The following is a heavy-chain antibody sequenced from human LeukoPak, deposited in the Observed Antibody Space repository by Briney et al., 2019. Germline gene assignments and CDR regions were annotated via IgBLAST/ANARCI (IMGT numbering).Heavy chain of an antibody. J-gene: IGHJ4*02. CDR1: GGTFSSYA. Sequence: SCKASGGTFSSYAMSWVRQAPGKGLEWVSAISGSGGSTYYADSVKGRFTISRDNSKNTLYLQMNSLRAEDTAVYYCAKEDYGDYPPWWGQGTLVTVSS. V-gene: IGHV3-23*01. CDR3: AKEDYGDYPPW. D-gene: IGHD4-17*01. CDR2: ISGSGGST.